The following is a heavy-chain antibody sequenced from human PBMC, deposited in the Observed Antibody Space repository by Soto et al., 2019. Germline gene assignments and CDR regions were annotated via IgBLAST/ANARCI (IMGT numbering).Heavy chain of an antibody. CDR1: GFIFSSYA. V-gene: IGHV3-30*18. J-gene: IGHJ4*02. CDR3: AKALGELSTESYDY. CDR2: ISYDGSEK. D-gene: IGHD3-16*02. Sequence: QVQLEESGGGVVQPGRSLRLSCAASGFIFSSYAMHWVRQAPGKGLEWVAVISYDGSEKYYADSVKGRFTISRDNSKNTVNLQMNSLRADDTAVYYCAKALGELSTESYDYWGQGTLITVSS.